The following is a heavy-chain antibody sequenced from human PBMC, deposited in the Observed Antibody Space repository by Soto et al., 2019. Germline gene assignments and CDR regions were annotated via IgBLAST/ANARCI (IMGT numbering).Heavy chain of an antibody. D-gene: IGHD1-1*01. CDR3: ARHSNEYRKSLDY. Sequence: PSETLSVTCTVAGGSISGYDWSWIRPPPGKGLEWIAYIYYSGSSNSNPSLKSRVTISVDTSKNQFSLKLSSVTAADTAVYYCARHSNEYRKSLDYWGQGTLVTVSS. CDR2: IYYSGSS. J-gene: IGHJ4*02. CDR1: GGSISGYD. V-gene: IGHV4-59*08.